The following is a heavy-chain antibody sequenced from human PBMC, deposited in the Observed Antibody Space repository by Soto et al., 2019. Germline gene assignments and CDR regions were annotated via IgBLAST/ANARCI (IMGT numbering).Heavy chain of an antibody. CDR3: ARDDLGVITAMAGGNY. D-gene: IGHD5-18*01. CDR2: SIPIFGTA. Sequence: QVQLVQSGAEVKKPGSSVKVSCKASGGTFSSYAISWVRQAPGQGLEWMGGSIPIFGTANYEQKFQSRVTITADESTSTAYMELSSLRSEDTAVYYCARDDLGVITAMAGGNYWGQGTLVTVSS. CDR1: GGTFSSYA. V-gene: IGHV1-69*01. J-gene: IGHJ4*02.